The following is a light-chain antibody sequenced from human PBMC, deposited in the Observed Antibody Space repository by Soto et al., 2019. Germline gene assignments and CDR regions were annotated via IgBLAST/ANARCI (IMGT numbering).Light chain of an antibody. Sequence: DIQMTQSPSSFSASVGDRFTISCRASQNINNYLNWYQQKPGRAPKLLIYDASNLEAGVPSRFRGSGSGTDFTFTISRLQPEDIATYYCQQYENLPTFGQGTRLEIK. CDR1: QNINNY. J-gene: IGKJ5*01. CDR2: DAS. CDR3: QQYENLPT. V-gene: IGKV1-33*01.